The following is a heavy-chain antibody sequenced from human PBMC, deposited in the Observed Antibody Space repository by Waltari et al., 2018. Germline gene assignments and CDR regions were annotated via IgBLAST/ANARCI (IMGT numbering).Heavy chain of an antibody. CDR2: IRSKAYGETT. CDR3: ARDLMYGEHPLFDR. D-gene: IGHD4-17*01. J-gene: IGHJ5*02. CDR1: GFTFVDYS. V-gene: IGHV3-49*04. Sequence: DVQLAESGGGLVQPGRSLRLSCTTSGFTFVDYSMNWGRQAPGKGLEWVGFIRSKAYGETTDYAASVRGRFTISRDDSKSIAYLQMNSLKTEDTAIYFCARDLMYGEHPLFDRWGQGTLVTVSS.